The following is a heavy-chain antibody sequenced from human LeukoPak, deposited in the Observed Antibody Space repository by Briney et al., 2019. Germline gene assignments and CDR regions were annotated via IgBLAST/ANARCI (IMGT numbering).Heavy chain of an antibody. Sequence: GSLRLSCAASGFTFSGYWMNWARQPPGKGLEWIGEINHSGSTNYNPSLKSRVTISVDTSKNQFSLKLSSVTAADTAVYYCARGRGGYCSSTSCLLLRPFDYWGQGTLVTVSS. J-gene: IGHJ4*02. D-gene: IGHD2-2*01. V-gene: IGHV4-34*01. CDR2: INHSGST. CDR1: GFTFSGYW. CDR3: ARGRGGYCSSTSCLLLRPFDY.